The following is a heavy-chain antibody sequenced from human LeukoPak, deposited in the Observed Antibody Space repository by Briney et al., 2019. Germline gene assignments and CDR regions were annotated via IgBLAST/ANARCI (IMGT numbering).Heavy chain of an antibody. CDR1: GGSISSSSYY. CDR3: ARGWFGELPYYYYMDV. Sequence: PSETLSLTCTVSGGSISSSSYYWGWIRQPPGKGLEWIGSIYYSGSTYYNPSLKSRVTISVDTSKNQFSLKLSSVTAADTAVYYCARGWFGELPYYYYMDVWGKGTTVTVSS. CDR2: IYYSGST. D-gene: IGHD3-10*01. V-gene: IGHV4-39*07. J-gene: IGHJ6*03.